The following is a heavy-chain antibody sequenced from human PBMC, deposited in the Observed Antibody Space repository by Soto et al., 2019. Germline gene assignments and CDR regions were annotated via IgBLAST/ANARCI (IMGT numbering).Heavy chain of an antibody. CDR3: AISSGGSCCPFDY. CDR2: IYPSDSDT. D-gene: IGHD2-15*01. CDR1: GYSFTSYW. Sequence: GESLKISCEGSGYSFTSYWIGWVRQMPGKGLEWMGIIYPSDSDTRYSPSFQGQVTISADKSISTAYLQWSSLKASDTAMYYCAISSGGSCCPFDYWGQGTLVTVSS. V-gene: IGHV5-51*01. J-gene: IGHJ4*02.